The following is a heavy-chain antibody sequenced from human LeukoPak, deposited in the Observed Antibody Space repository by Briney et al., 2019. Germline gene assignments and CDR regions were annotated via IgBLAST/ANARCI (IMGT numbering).Heavy chain of an antibody. CDR2: ISYDGSNK. CDR3: ARAPDILTGSYDY. CDR1: GFTFSSYA. J-gene: IGHJ4*02. Sequence: PGGSLRLSCAASGFTFSSYAMHWVRQAPGKGLEWVAVISYDGSNKYYADSVKGRLTISRDNSKNTLYLQMNSLRAEDTAVYYCARAPDILTGSYDYWGQGTLVTVSS. V-gene: IGHV3-30-3*01. D-gene: IGHD3-9*01.